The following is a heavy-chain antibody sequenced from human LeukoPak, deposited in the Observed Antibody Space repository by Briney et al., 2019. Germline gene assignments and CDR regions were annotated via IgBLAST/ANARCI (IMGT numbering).Heavy chain of an antibody. Sequence: ASVKVSCKASGYTFTSYGISWVRQAPGQGLEWMGWISAYNGNTNYAQKLQGRVTMTTDTSTSTAYTELRSLRSDDTAVYYCARDSRYYYDSSGYYPRFDYWGQGTLVTVSS. CDR1: GYTFTSYG. CDR2: ISAYNGNT. V-gene: IGHV1-18*01. J-gene: IGHJ4*02. D-gene: IGHD3-22*01. CDR3: ARDSRYYYDSSGYYPRFDY.